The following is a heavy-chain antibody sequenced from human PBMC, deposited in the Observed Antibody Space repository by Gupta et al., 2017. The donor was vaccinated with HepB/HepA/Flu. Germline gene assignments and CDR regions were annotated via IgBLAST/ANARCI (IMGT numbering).Heavy chain of an antibody. J-gene: IGHJ3*02. CDR2: ISSDGTNN. CDR1: GFTFTTYG. CDR3: AKDRPGVDDWGYGFDM. D-gene: IGHD7-27*01. Sequence: QVQLVESGGGVVQPGRSLRLSCAASGFTFTTYGMHWVLQAPGKGLEWVAVISSDGTNNYHADYVKGRFTISRDNSKNTLYLQMNNLSPEDTAVYYCAKDRPGVDDWGYGFDMWVQGTMVTVSS. V-gene: IGHV3-30*18.